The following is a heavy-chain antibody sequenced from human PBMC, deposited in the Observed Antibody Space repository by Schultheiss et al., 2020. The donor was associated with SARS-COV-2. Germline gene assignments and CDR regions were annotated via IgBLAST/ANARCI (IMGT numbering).Heavy chain of an antibody. D-gene: IGHD3-10*01. V-gene: IGHV3-23*01. CDR2: ISGSGGST. CDR1: GFTFSSYA. CDR3: AKEYYYGSGSYYNWGSFDY. Sequence: GGSLRLSCAASGFTFSSYAMSWVRQAPGKGLEWVSAISGSGGSTYYADSVKGRFTISRDNSKNTLYLQMNSLRAEDTAVYYCAKEYYYGSGSYYNWGSFDYWGQGTLVTVSS. J-gene: IGHJ4*02.